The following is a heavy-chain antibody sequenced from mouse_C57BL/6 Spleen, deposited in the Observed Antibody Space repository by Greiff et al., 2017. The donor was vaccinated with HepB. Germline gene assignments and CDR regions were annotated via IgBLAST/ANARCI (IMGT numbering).Heavy chain of an antibody. J-gene: IGHJ3*01. CDR3: AYYDYDWFAY. CDR1: GYTFTDYY. Sequence: VQLQQSGAELVRPGASVKLSCKASGYTFTDYYINWVKQRPGQGLEWIARIYPGSGNTYYNEKFKGKATLTAEKSSSTAYMQLSSLTSEDSAVYFCAYYDYDWFAYWGQGTLVTVSA. V-gene: IGHV1-76*01. D-gene: IGHD2-4*01. CDR2: IYPGSGNT.